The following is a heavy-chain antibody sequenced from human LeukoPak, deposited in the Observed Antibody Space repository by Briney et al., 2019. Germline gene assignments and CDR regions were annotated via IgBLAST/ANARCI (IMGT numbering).Heavy chain of an antibody. J-gene: IGHJ4*02. CDR1: GFTFSSYS. Sequence: GGSLRLSCAASGFTFSSYSMNWVRQAPGKGLEWVSSISSSSSYIYYAYSVKGRFTISRDNAKNSLYLQMNSLRAEDTAVYYCASQLMVADYWGQGTLVTVSS. V-gene: IGHV3-21*01. CDR3: ASQLMVADY. D-gene: IGHD2-8*01. CDR2: ISSSSSYI.